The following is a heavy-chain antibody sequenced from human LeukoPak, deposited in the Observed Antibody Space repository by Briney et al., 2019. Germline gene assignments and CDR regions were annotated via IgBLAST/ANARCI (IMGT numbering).Heavy chain of an antibody. D-gene: IGHD6-19*01. Sequence: PSVSVKVSCKASGYTFTGYYMHWVRQAPGQGLEWMGWISAYNGNTNYAQKLQGRVTMTTDTSTSTAYMELRSLRSDDTAVYYCAREPHSSGWSMAGEGYAFDIWGQGTMVTVSS. V-gene: IGHV1-18*04. J-gene: IGHJ3*02. CDR2: ISAYNGNT. CDR1: GYTFTGYY. CDR3: AREPHSSGWSMAGEGYAFDI.